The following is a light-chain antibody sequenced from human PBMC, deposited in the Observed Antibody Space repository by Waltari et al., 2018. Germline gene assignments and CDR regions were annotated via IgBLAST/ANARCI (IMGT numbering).Light chain of an antibody. J-gene: IGLJ2*01. CDR2: EVS. Sequence: QSALTQPASVSGSPGQSITISCTGTSSDVGNFNRVSWYQQHPGKAPKLMIYEVSKRPSGFSDRFSGSKSCDMASLTISDLQPEDEAEYSCSSYACSSKGVFGGGTKLTGL. V-gene: IGLV2-23*02. CDR3: SSYACSSKGV. CDR1: SSDVGNFNR.